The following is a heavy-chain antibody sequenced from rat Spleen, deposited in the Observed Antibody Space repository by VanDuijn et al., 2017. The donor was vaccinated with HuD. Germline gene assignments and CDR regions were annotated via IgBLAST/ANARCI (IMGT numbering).Heavy chain of an antibody. J-gene: IGHJ4*01. CDR3: AKDRAKYRYNYVMDA. V-gene: IGHV5-31*01. D-gene: IGHD1-5*01. CDR1: GFTFNNYW. CDR2: ITNFAGRT. Sequence: EVQLVESGGGLVQPGRSLKLSCVASGFTFNNYWMTWIRQSPGKGLEWVASITNFAGRTHYPDSVKGRFTISRDNAENTVYLQMNSLRSEDTATYYCAKDRAKYRYNYVMDAWGQGASVTVSS.